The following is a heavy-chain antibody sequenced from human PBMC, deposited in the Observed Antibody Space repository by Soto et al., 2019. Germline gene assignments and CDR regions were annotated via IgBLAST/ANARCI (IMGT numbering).Heavy chain of an antibody. Sequence: SETLSLTCTASGGSISSYYWSWIRQPPGKGLEWIGYIYYSGSTNYNPSLKSRVTISVDTSKNQFSLKLSSVTAADTAVYYCARTTYYDFWSGYLTYYYYMDVWGKGTTVTVSS. CDR2: IYYSGST. J-gene: IGHJ6*03. CDR1: GGSISSYY. D-gene: IGHD3-3*01. V-gene: IGHV4-59*01. CDR3: ARTTYYDFWSGYLTYYYYMDV.